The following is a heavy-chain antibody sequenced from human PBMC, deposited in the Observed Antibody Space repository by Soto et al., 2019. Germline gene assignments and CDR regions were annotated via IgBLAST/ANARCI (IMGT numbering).Heavy chain of an antibody. CDR3: TNSPYYYDSSGPNIGNDAFDI. Sequence: PGGSLRLSCTASGFSFTNAWMDWVRQAPGKGLEWVGRIKSKTDGGTTDYAAPVKGRFTISRDDSKNTLYLQMNSLKTEDTAVYYCTNSPYYYDSSGPNIGNDAFDIWGQGTMVTVSS. CDR1: GFSFTNAW. V-gene: IGHV3-15*01. J-gene: IGHJ3*02. D-gene: IGHD3-22*01. CDR2: IKSKTDGGTT.